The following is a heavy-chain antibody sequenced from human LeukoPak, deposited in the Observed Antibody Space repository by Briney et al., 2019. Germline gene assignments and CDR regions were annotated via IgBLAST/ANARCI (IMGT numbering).Heavy chain of an antibody. V-gene: IGHV3-74*01. CDR3: ARSFWGSYSDF. CDR2: INADGSNT. CDR1: GFTFSTYY. D-gene: IGHD3-16*01. Sequence: GGSLRLSCAASGFTFSTYYMHWVRHAPGKGLVWVARINADGSNTNYADSVKGRFTLSRDNAKSTLYLQMNSLRAEDTAVYYCARSFWGSYSDFWGQGTLVTVSS. J-gene: IGHJ4*02.